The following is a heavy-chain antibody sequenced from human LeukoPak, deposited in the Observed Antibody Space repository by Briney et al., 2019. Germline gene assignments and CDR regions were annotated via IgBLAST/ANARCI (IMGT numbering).Heavy chain of an antibody. D-gene: IGHD3-22*01. J-gene: IGHJ3*02. CDR3: ARDGDSSGYYAAFDI. CDR2: ISSSSSII. CDR1: GFTFSDYY. Sequence: GGSLRLSCAASGFTFSDYYMSWIRQAPGKGLEWLSYISSSSSIIYYADSVKGRFTISRDNAKNSLYLQMNSLRDEDTAVYYCARDGDSSGYYAAFDIWGQGTMVTVSS. V-gene: IGHV3-11*04.